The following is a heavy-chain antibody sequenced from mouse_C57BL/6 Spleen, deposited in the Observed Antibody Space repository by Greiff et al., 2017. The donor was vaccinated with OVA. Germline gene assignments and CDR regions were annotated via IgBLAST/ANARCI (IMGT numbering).Heavy chain of an antibody. CDR1: GFTFSDYY. D-gene: IGHD2-1*01. J-gene: IGHJ4*01. Sequence: EVKVVESEGGLVQPGSSMKLSCTASGFTFSDYYMAWVRQVPEKGLEWVANINYDGSSTYYLDSLKSRFIISRDNAKNILYLQMSSLKSEDTATYYCARIYYGNHYAMDYWGQGTSVTVSS. CDR2: INYDGSST. V-gene: IGHV5-16*01. CDR3: ARIYYGNHYAMDY.